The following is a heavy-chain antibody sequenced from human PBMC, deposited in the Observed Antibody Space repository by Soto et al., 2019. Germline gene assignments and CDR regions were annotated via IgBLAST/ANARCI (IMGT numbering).Heavy chain of an antibody. V-gene: IGHV4-59*01. CDR3: ASGYSGYPFDY. Sequence: SETLSLTCAVSGGSISSYYWSWIRQPPGKGLEWIGYIYYSGSTNYNPSLKSRVTISVDTSKNQFSLKLSSVTAADTAVYYCASGYSGYPFDYWGQGTLVTVSS. CDR2: IYYSGST. J-gene: IGHJ4*02. CDR1: GGSISSYY. D-gene: IGHD5-12*01.